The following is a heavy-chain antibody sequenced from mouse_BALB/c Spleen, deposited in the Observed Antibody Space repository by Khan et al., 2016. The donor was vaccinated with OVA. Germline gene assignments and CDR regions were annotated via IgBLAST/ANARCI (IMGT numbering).Heavy chain of an antibody. CDR1: GYSFTNYG. Sequence: QIQLVQSVPEVKKPGETVKISCKASGYSFTNYGMNWVRQAPGKGLKWMGWINTYTGEPTYADDFKGRFAFSLETSASTAYLQINNLKNEDTATYFGASGGYWYFDVWGAGTTVTVSS. CDR2: INTYTGEP. J-gene: IGHJ1*01. CDR3: ASGGYWYFDV. D-gene: IGHD1-1*02. V-gene: IGHV9-3-1*01.